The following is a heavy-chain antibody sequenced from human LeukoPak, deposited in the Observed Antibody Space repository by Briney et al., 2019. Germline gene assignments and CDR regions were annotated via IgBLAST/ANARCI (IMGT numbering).Heavy chain of an antibody. J-gene: IGHJ6*02. CDR3: ARNSHSNGMDV. V-gene: IGHV5-51*01. Sequence: GESLKISCKGSGYTFTTYWIGWVRQMPGEGLEWMGIIYPGDSDTTCSPSFQGQVTFSADKSISTAYLQWRSLKASDTAMYYCARNSHSNGMDVWGQGTTVTVSS. CDR2: IYPGDSDT. D-gene: IGHD2-15*01. CDR1: GYTFTTYW.